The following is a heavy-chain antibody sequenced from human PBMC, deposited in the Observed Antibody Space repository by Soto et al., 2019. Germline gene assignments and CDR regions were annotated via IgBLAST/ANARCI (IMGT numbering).Heavy chain of an antibody. CDR1: GGSISSYY. D-gene: IGHD5-12*01. CDR2: IYYSGST. CDR3: ARGEEYSGYGNGDSFDY. J-gene: IGHJ4*02. Sequence: SETLSLTCTVSGGSISSYYWSWIRQPPGKGLEWIGYIYYSGSTNYNPSLKSRVAISVDTSKNQFSLKLSSVTAADTAVYYCARGEEYSGYGNGDSFDYWGQGTLVTVSS. V-gene: IGHV4-59*01.